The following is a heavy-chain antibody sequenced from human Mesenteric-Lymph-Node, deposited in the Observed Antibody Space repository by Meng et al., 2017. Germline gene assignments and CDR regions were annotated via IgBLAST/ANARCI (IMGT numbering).Heavy chain of an antibody. J-gene: IGHJ4*02. CDR1: GLSFSNYE. CDR2: ISRSGGAI. Sequence: GGSLRLSCAASGLSFSNYEMNWLRQAPGKGLEWVSYISRSGGAIYYADSVKGRFTISRDNAKNSLYLQMNSLRAEDTAVYYCAKAGSSLFDYWGQGTLVTVSS. CDR3: AKAGSSLFDY. D-gene: IGHD6-13*01. V-gene: IGHV3-48*03.